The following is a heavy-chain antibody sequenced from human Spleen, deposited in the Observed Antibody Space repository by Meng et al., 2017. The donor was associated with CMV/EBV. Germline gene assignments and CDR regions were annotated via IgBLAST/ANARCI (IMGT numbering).Heavy chain of an antibody. J-gene: IGHJ6*02. Sequence: GGSLRLSCAASGFTFSTYWMYWVRQPPGKGPVWVSRINSDGSDTRHADSVKGRFTISRDDAKNTLYLQMNSLRVEDTAVYYCARDFWSGGYYYYYAMDVWGQGTTVTVSS. D-gene: IGHD3-3*01. CDR3: ARDFWSGGYYYYYAMDV. CDR2: INSDGSDT. CDR1: GFTFSTYW. V-gene: IGHV3-74*01.